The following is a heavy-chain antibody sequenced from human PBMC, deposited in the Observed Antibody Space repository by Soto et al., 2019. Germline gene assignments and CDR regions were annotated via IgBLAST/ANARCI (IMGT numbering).Heavy chain of an antibody. Sequence: QVQLQQWGAGLLKPSETLSLTCAVYGGSLSGYYWSWIRQPPGKGLEWIGEINHSGSTNYNPSLKRGVTISVHTPNNQISLKLRSVPAADTAVYYCARGWRRISDYWGQGNLVTVPS. CDR1: GGSLSGYY. J-gene: IGHJ4*02. D-gene: IGHD3-3*01. CDR2: INHSGST. V-gene: IGHV4-34*01. CDR3: ARGWRRISDY.